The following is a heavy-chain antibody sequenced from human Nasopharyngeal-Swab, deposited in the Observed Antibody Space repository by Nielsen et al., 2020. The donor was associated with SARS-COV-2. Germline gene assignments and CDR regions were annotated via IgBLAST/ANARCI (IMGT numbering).Heavy chain of an antibody. D-gene: IGHD3-22*01. Sequence: GGSLRLSCAASGFTFDDYTMHWVRQAPGKGLEWVSLISWDGGSTYYADSVKGRFTISRDNSKNSLYLQMNSLRTEDTALYYCAKLYDSSGYNDYWGQGTLVTVSS. CDR2: ISWDGGST. CDR3: AKLYDSSGYNDY. V-gene: IGHV3-43*01. CDR1: GFTFDDYT. J-gene: IGHJ4*02.